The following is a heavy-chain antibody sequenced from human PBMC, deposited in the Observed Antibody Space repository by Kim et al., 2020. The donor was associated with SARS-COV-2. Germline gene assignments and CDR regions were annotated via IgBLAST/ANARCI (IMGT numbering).Heavy chain of an antibody. Sequence: GGSLRLSCAASGFTFSSYAMSWVRQAPGKGLEWVSAISGSGGSTYYADSVKGRFTISRGNSKNTLYLQMNSLRAEDTAVYYCAKEGRGCSGSWPIDCPFDPWGQGTLVTVSS. J-gene: IGHJ5*02. CDR1: GFTFSSYA. D-gene: IGHD6-13*01. V-gene: IGHV3-23*01. CDR3: AKEGRGCSGSWPIDCPFDP. CDR2: ISGSGGST.